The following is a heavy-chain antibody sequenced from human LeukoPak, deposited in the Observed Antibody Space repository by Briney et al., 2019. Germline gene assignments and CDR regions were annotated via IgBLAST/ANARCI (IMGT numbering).Heavy chain of an antibody. V-gene: IGHV3-48*02. D-gene: IGHD4-17*01. CDR1: GFTFSSYS. CDR2: ISSSSSTI. CDR3: ARVGGKDYGANPGGQFVDY. Sequence: PGGSLRLSCAASGFTFSSYSMNWVRQAPGKGLEWVSYISSSSSTIYYADPVKGRFTISRDNAKNSLYLQMNSLRDEDTAVYYCARVGGKDYGANPGGQFVDYWGQGTLVTVSS. J-gene: IGHJ4*02.